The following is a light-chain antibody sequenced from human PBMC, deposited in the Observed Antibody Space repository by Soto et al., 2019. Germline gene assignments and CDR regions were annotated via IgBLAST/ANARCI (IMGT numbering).Light chain of an antibody. CDR3: VAWDDTLNAPV. CDR1: TSNIGGNT. Sequence: QSVLTQPPSASGTPGQRVTISCSGSTSNIGGNTVHWYQQLPGTAPKLLVYSTNQRPSGVPDRFSGSKSGTSASLAISGLQSEDEADYHCVAWDDTLNAPVFGGGTKLTVL. CDR2: STN. V-gene: IGLV1-44*01. J-gene: IGLJ2*01.